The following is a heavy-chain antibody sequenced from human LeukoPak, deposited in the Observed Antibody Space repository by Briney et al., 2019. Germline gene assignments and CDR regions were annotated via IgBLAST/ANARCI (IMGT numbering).Heavy chain of an antibody. V-gene: IGHV5-51*01. D-gene: IGHD6-6*01. J-gene: IGHJ3*02. Sequence: PGESLKISCKGPGYSFTKYWIGWVRQLPGKGLEWMGIIYPGDSDTRYSPSFQGQVTISADKSISTAYLQWSSLKASDTAMYYCARLLSTGQLGRDAFDIWGQGTMVTVSS. CDR3: ARLLSTGQLGRDAFDI. CDR1: GYSFTKYW. CDR2: IYPGDSDT.